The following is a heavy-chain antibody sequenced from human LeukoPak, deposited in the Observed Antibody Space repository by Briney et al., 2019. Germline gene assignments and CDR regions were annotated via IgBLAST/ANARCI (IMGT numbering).Heavy chain of an antibody. J-gene: IGHJ4*02. V-gene: IGHV1-24*01. Sequence: ASVKVSCKVSGYTLTELSMHWVRQAPGKGLEWMGGFDPEDGETIYVQKFQGRVTMTEDTSTDTAYMELSSLRSEDTAVYYCATVKPPRYSGSRFDYWGQGTLVTVSS. CDR2: FDPEDGET. CDR1: GYTLTELS. CDR3: ATVKPPRYSGSRFDY. D-gene: IGHD1-26*01.